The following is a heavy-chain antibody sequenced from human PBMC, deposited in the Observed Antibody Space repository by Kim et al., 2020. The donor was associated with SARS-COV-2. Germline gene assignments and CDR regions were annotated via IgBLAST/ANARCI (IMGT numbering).Heavy chain of an antibody. CDR3: ARDDDYWGSGAMVLGY. J-gene: IGHJ4*02. CDR2: IWYDGSNK. Sequence: GGSLRLSCAASGFTFSSYGMHWVRQAPGKGLEWVAVIWYDGSNKYYADSVKGRFTISRDNSKNTLYLQMNSLRAEDTAVYYCARDDDYWGSGAMVLGYWGRGTLVTVSS. D-gene: IGHD3-10*01. V-gene: IGHV3-33*01. CDR1: GFTFSSYG.